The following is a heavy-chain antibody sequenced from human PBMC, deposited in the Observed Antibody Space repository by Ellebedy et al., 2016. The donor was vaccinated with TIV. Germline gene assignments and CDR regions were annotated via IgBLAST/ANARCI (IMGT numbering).Heavy chain of an antibody. CDR1: GGSISSYY. CDR3: ARELSGFFDY. CDR2: IYYSGST. V-gene: IGHV4-59*01. J-gene: IGHJ4*02. Sequence: SETLSLXCTVSGGSISSYYWSWIRQPPGKGLEWIGYIYYSGSTNYNPSLKSRVTISVDTSKNQFSLKLSSVTAADTAVYYCARELSGFFDYWGQGTLVTVSS. D-gene: IGHD3-22*01.